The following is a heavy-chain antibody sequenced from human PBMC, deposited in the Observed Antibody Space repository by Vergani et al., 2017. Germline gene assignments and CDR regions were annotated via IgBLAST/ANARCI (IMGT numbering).Heavy chain of an antibody. V-gene: IGHV3-23*04. CDR2: ISGSGGST. Sequence: VQLVESGGGVVQPGRSLRLSCAASGFTFSSYAMSWVRQAPGKGLEWVSAISGSGGSTYYADSVKGRFTISRDNSKNTLYLQMNSLRAEDTAVYYCAKDPRYYDFWSGGDAFDIWGQGTMVTVSS. CDR1: GFTFSSYA. D-gene: IGHD3-3*01. CDR3: AKDPRYYDFWSGGDAFDI. J-gene: IGHJ3*02.